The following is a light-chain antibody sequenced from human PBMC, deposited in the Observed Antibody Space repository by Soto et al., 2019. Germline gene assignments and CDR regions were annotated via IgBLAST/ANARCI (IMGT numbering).Light chain of an antibody. V-gene: IGLV2-14*02. CDR2: EGT. CDR1: SSDVGGYNL. CDR3: SSYTSSSTLYV. J-gene: IGLJ1*01. Sequence: QSVLTQPASVSGSPGQSITVSCAGTSSDVGGYNLVSWYQQHPGKAPKLIIYEGTERPSGISPRFSGSKSGNTASLTISGLQAEDEADYYCSSYTSSSTLYVFGTGTKVTVL.